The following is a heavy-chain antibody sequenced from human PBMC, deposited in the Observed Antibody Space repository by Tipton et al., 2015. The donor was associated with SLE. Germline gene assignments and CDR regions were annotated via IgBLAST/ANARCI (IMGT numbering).Heavy chain of an antibody. D-gene: IGHD4-17*01. CDR3: ATYQGDYGDQGWFDP. CDR2: IYYSGST. V-gene: IGHV4-31*11. Sequence: TLSLTRAVYGGSFSGYYWSWIRQHPGKGLEWIGYIYYSGSTYYNPSLKSRVTISVDTSKNQFSLKLSSVTAADTAVYYCATYQGDYGDQGWFDPWGQGTLVTVSS. J-gene: IGHJ5*02. CDR1: GGSFSGYY.